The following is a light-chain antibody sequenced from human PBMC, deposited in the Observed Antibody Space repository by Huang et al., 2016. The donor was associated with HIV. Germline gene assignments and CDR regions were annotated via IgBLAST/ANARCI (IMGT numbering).Light chain of an antibody. CDR2: KVS. CDR1: QGLVHSDGNIY. J-gene: IGKJ5*01. CDR3: RQGTHLPPT. Sequence: DVVMTQSPLSLPVTLGQPASISCRSSQGLVHSDGNIYLNWFQQRPGQSPRRRIYKVSNRDSGVPDRFSGSGSDTDFTLKISRVEAEDVGIYYCRQGTHLPPTFGQGTRLDIK. V-gene: IGKV2-30*02.